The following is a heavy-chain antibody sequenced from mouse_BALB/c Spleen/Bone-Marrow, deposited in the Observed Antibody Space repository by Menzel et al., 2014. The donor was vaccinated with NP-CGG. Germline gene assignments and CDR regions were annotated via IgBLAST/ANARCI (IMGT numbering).Heavy chain of an antibody. V-gene: IGHV1-26*01. CDR3: AREVYGCSYGFAY. CDR2: INPYNGGS. J-gene: IGHJ3*01. CDR1: GYSFAGYT. D-gene: IGHD1-1*01. Sequence: EVQLQQSGLELVKPGASMKISCKASGYSFAGYTMNWVKQSHGKNLEWIGLINPYNGGSSYNQKFKGKATLTVDKSSSTTYMEHLSLTSEDSAVYCCAREVYGCSYGFAYWGQGTLVTISA.